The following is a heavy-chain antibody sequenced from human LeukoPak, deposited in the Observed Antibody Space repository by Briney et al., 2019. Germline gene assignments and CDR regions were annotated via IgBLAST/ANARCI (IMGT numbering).Heavy chain of an antibody. CDR1: GFTFSSYS. V-gene: IGHV3-21*01. Sequence: GGSLRLSCAASGFTFSSYSMNWVCQAPGKGLEWVSFISSSSSYIYYADSVKGRFTISRDNAKNSLYLQMNSLRAEDTAVYYCARGLDDFWSGLSQYWGQGTLVTVSS. J-gene: IGHJ4*02. CDR3: ARGLDDFWSGLSQY. CDR2: ISSSSSYI. D-gene: IGHD3-3*01.